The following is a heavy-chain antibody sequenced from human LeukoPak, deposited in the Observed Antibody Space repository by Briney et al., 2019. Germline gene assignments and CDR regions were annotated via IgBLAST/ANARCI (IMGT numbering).Heavy chain of an antibody. V-gene: IGHV3-9*01. CDR2: IHWNSGHK. D-gene: IGHD2-15*01. Sequence: GGSLRLSCAASGFTFDDYAMHWVRQAPGKGLEWVSGIHWNSGHKGYADSVRGRFTISRDNAKNSLYLQMNSLRAEDTAVYYCARVTRYCSGGSCHYSLDYWCQGTLVTVSS. CDR3: ARVTRYCSGGSCHYSLDY. J-gene: IGHJ4*02. CDR1: GFTFDDYA.